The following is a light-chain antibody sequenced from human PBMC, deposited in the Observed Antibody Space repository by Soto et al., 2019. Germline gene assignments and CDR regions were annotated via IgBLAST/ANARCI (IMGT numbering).Light chain of an antibody. J-gene: IGKJ5*01. V-gene: IGKV3-20*01. CDR2: GAS. CDR3: QHFRA. Sequence: VLTQSPATLSLSPGERATLSCRAGQSVSSTFLNWYQQKPGQAPRLLMYGASSRATGIPDRFSGSGSGTDFTLTISRLEPEDFVLYYCQHFRAFGQGTRLEIK. CDR1: QSVSSTF.